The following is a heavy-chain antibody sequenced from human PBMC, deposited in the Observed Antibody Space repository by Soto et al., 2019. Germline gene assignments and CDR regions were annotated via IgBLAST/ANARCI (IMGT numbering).Heavy chain of an antibody. D-gene: IGHD3-10*01. Sequence: EVQLVESGGGLIQPGGSLRLSCAASGFTVSSNYMSWVRQAPGKGLEGVSVIYSGGSTYYADSVKGRFTISRDNSKNTLYLQMNSLRAEDTAVYYCSRASLRVLDAFDIWGQGTMVTVSS. CDR2: IYSGGST. J-gene: IGHJ3*02. CDR1: GFTVSSNY. V-gene: IGHV3-53*01. CDR3: SRASLRVLDAFDI.